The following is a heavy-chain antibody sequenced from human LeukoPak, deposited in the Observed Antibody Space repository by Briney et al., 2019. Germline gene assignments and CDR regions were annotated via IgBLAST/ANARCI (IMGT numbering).Heavy chain of an antibody. CDR3: ARHGYTASHYLLDF. Sequence: PSETLSPTCTVSSGPINSYYWGWVRQPAGRGIELIGRIYTTRKTDNNPPVKNSLTISVATSKRQFSLNLRSVTAADTAIYYCARHGYTASHYLLDFWSQGALVTVSS. CDR2: IYTTRKT. CDR1: SGPINSYY. V-gene: IGHV4-4*07. D-gene: IGHD3-16*01. J-gene: IGHJ4*02.